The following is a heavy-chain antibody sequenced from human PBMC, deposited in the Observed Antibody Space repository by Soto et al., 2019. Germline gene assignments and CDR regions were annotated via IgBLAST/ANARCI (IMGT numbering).Heavy chain of an antibody. CDR1: GGSISSGGYS. CDR2: IYHSGST. V-gene: IGHV4-30-2*01. J-gene: IGHJ5*02. CDR3: ARVGYCSGGRCYQPFDP. Sequence: SETLSLTCAVSGGSISSGGYSWSWIRQPPGRGLEWIGYIYHSGSTYYNPSLKSRVTISVDRSKNQFPLKLSSVTAADTAFYYCARVGYCSGGRCYQPFDPWGQGTLVTVSS. D-gene: IGHD2-15*01.